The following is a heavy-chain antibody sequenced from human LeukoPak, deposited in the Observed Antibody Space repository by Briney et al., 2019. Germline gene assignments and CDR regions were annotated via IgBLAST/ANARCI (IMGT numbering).Heavy chain of an antibody. CDR1: GYRFTSYW. D-gene: IGHD2-21*02. Sequence: GASLQLSCQGSGYRFTSYWIGWVRQMPGKGLEWMGIIYPGDSDTRYSPSFQGQVTISADKSISTAYLQWSSLKASDTAMYYCARLDWVVTAIFDYWGQGTLVTVSS. CDR3: ARLDWVVTAIFDY. V-gene: IGHV5-51*01. J-gene: IGHJ4*02. CDR2: IYPGDSDT.